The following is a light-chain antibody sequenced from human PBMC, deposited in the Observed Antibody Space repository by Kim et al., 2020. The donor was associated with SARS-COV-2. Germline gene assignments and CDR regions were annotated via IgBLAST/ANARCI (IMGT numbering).Light chain of an antibody. CDR2: ETS. J-gene: IGKJ2*01. V-gene: IGKV3-20*01. CDR3: HQHDKAPFT. CDR1: QSLSSRK. Sequence: EVVLTQSPGTLSLSPGERATLPCRASQSLSSRKLAWYQQKPGQTPRLVIYETSSRATGIPDRFSGSGYGTDFTLTISNLEPEDFAVYYCHQHDKAPFTFGQGTKLEL.